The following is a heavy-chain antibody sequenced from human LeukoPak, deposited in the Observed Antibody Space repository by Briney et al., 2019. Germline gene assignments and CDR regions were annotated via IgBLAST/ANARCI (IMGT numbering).Heavy chain of an antibody. CDR1: GGSISSVGYY. CDR2: IYYSGST. J-gene: IGHJ6*02. D-gene: IGHD3-10*01. V-gene: IGHV4-31*03. CDR3: ARDRITMVRARSFYGMYV. Sequence: SETLSLTCTVSGGSISSVGYYWNWLRHHPGKGLEGIGYIYYSGSTYYNPSLKSRVTISVDASKNQFSLKLSSVTAAGTAVYYCARDRITMVRARSFYGMYVWGQGTTVTVSS.